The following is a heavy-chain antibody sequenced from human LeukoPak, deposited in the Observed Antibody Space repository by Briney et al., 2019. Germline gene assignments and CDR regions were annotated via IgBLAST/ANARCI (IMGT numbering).Heavy chain of an antibody. CDR2: VSLDGRSN. CDR1: GGTLSVNV. J-gene: IGHJ4*02. Sequence: PGGSLRLSCTASGGTLSVNVIYWVRQAPGKGLGWVSMVSLDGRSNKYLDPVQGRFTISRDDSKNTVYLQMDSLRADDKAVYYCVQDKSNSWSFDNWGQGTLVTVSS. V-gene: IGHV3-30*18. D-gene: IGHD4-11*01. CDR3: VQDKSNSWSFDN.